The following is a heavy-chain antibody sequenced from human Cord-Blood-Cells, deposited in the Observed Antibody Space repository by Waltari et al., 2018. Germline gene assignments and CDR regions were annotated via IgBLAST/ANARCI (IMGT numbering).Heavy chain of an antibody. J-gene: IGHJ3*02. Sequence: EVQLVESGGGLVQPGGSLRLSCAASGFTVSSNYMSWVRQAPGKGPECFSVIYSGGSTYYADSVKGRFTISRHNSKNTLYLQMNSLRAEDTAVYYCAGIAAAGNDAFDIWGQGTMVTVSS. D-gene: IGHD6-13*01. CDR2: IYSGGST. CDR3: AGIAAAGNDAFDI. V-gene: IGHV3-53*04. CDR1: GFTVSSNY.